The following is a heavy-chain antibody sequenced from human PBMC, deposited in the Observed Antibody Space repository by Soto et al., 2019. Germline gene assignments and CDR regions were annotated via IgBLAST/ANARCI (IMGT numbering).Heavy chain of an antibody. CDR2: IGTAGDT. J-gene: IGHJ6*02. CDR1: GFTFSSYD. CDR3: ARVLVARGGDYGMDV. D-gene: IGHD5-12*01. V-gene: IGHV3-13*04. Sequence: EVQLVESGGGLVQPGGSLRLSCAASGFTFSSYDMHWVRQATGKGLEWVSAIGTAGDTYYPGSVKGRFTISRENAKNSLYLQMNSLRAGDTAVYYCARVLVARGGDYGMDVWGQGTTVTVSS.